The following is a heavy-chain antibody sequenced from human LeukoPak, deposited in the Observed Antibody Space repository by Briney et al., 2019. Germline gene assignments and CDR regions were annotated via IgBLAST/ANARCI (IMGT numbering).Heavy chain of an antibody. CDR2: ISGSGGST. D-gene: IGHD2-2*02. Sequence: GGSLRLSCAASGFTFSSYAMSWVRQAPGKGLEWVSAISGSGGSTYYADSVKGRFTISRDNSKNALYLQMNSLRAEDTAVYYCAKDRKFEVPAAIDWFDPWGQGTLVTVSS. J-gene: IGHJ5*02. V-gene: IGHV3-23*01. CDR1: GFTFSSYA. CDR3: AKDRKFEVPAAIDWFDP.